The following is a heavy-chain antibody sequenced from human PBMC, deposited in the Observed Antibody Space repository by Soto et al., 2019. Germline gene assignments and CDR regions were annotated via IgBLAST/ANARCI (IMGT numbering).Heavy chain of an antibody. CDR1: GGSISSSSYY. J-gene: IGHJ4*02. CDR2: IYCSGST. CDR3: AREQYSGYDLCY. D-gene: IGHD5-12*01. V-gene: IGHV4-39*02. Sequence: PSETLSLTCTVSGGSISSSSYYWGWIRQPPGKGLEWIGSIYCSGSTYYNPSLKSRVTISVDTSKNQFSLKLSSVTAADTAVYYCAREQYSGYDLCYWGQGTLVTVS.